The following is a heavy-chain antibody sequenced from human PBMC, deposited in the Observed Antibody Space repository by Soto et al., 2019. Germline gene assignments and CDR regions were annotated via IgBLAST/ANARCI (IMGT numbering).Heavy chain of an antibody. D-gene: IGHD2-2*01. J-gene: IGHJ6*02. Sequence: PGESLKISCKGSGYSFTSYWIGWVRQMPGKGLEWMGIIYPGDSDTRYSPSFQGQVTISAAKSISTAFLQWSSLKASDTALYYFARSVEPAASYYYGIDVWGQGTTVTVSS. V-gene: IGHV5-51*01. CDR3: ARSVEPAASYYYGIDV. CDR1: GYSFTSYW. CDR2: IYPGDSDT.